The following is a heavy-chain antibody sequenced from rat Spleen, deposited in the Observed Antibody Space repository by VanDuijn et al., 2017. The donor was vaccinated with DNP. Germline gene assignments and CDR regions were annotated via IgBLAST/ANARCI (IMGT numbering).Heavy chain of an antibody. J-gene: IGHJ2*01. CDR3: AVQLGVFDS. D-gene: IGHD5-1*01. V-gene: IGHV3-3*01. CDR2: INSAGST. CDR1: GYSITSNY. Sequence: EVQLQESGPGLVKPSQSLSLTCSVTGYSITSNYWGWIRKFPGNTLEWMGYINSAGSTDYNPSLKSRISITRDTSKNQFFLHVNSVTTEDTATYSCAVQLGVFDSWGQGVLVTVSS.